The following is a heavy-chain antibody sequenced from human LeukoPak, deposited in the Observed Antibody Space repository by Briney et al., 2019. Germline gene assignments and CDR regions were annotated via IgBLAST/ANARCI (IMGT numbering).Heavy chain of an antibody. V-gene: IGHV3-33*01. CDR3: ARDSTEAFDI. Sequence: GRSLRLSSAASGFTFSSYGMHWVRQAPGKGPEWVAVIWYDGSNKYYADSVKGRFTISRDNSKNTLYLQMNSLRAEDTAVYYCARDSTEAFDIWGQGTMVTVSS. J-gene: IGHJ3*02. CDR1: GFTFSSYG. CDR2: IWYDGSNK.